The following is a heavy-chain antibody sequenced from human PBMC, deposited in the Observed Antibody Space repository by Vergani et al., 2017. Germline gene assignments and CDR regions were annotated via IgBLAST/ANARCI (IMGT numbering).Heavy chain of an antibody. CDR1: GHTFTGYY. J-gene: IGHJ5*02. CDR2: VNPNSGGT. Sequence: QVQLVQSGAEVKKPGASVKVSCKASGHTFTGYYMHWVRQAPGQGLEWMGWVNPNSGGTNYAQKFQGRVTMTRDTSISTAYMELSRLRSDDTAVYYCARDKSSVVVAATPWFDPWGQGTLVTVSS. CDR3: ARDKSSVVVAATPWFDP. D-gene: IGHD2-15*01. V-gene: IGHV1-2*02.